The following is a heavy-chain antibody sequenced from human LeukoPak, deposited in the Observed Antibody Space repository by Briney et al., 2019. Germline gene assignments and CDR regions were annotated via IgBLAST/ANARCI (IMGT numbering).Heavy chain of an antibody. D-gene: IGHD6-13*01. CDR2: INCDSGGT. CDR3: ARDTSRAAGPR. V-gene: IGHV1-2*06. J-gene: IGHJ4*02. Sequence: GPSVKVSCKASGYTFTGYYIYWARQAPGQGLEWMGRINCDSGGTDYGQKFQGRVTMTRDTSVTTAYMELSRLTSDDTAVYYCARDTSRAAGPRWGQGTLVTVSS. CDR1: GYTFTGYY.